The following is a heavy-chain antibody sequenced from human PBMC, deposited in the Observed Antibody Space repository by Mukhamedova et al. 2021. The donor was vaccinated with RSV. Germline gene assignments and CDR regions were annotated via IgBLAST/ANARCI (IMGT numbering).Heavy chain of an antibody. J-gene: IGHJ4*02. CDR3: ARDGARRTIDY. Sequence: VRQAPGKRPEWLANINQDGGEKYHVDSVKGRLTISRDNTNNSLYLQMNSLRVEDTAVYYCARDGARRTIDYWGQGTLVTVSS. D-gene: IGHD1-1*01. CDR2: INQDGGEK. V-gene: IGHV3-7*01.